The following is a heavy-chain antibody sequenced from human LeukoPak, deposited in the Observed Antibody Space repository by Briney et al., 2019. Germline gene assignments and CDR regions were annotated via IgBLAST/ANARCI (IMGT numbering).Heavy chain of an antibody. CDR1: GYTFTSYD. J-gene: IGHJ4*02. V-gene: IGHV1-8*01. D-gene: IGHD2-15*01. CDR2: MNPNSGNT. CDR3: ARCIVGSCYSAAGGGFDY. Sequence: ASVKVSCKASGYTFTSYDINWVRQATGQGLEWMGWMNPNSGNTGYAQKFQGRVTMTRNTSISTAYMELSSLRSEDTAVYYCARCIVGSCYSAAGGGFDYWGQGTLVTVSS.